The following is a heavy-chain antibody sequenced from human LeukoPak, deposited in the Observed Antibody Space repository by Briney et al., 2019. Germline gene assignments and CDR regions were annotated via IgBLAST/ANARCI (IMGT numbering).Heavy chain of an antibody. J-gene: IGHJ6*02. CDR2: ISQSGDTI. V-gene: IGHV3-11*01. CDR1: GFTFCDWY. Sequence: GGPLRLSCAASGFTFCDWYMRWLRQAPGKALEWVSYISQSGDTIYYADSVKGRFTISRDNAKNSLYLQMNSLSAEDTAVYYCARGHYGLDVWGQGTTATVSS. CDR3: ARGHYGLDV.